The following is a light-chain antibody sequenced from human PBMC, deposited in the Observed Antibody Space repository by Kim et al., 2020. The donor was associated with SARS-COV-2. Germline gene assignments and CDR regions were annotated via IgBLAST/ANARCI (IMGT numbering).Light chain of an antibody. Sequence: DIQMTQSPSSLSASVGDRVTITCRASQSIRSNLNWYQQKPGKAPNLLIYGASTLQSGVPPRFSGSGSGTDFTLTISSLQPEDFATYVCKQSYITPLTFGPGTKVDIK. CDR2: GAS. V-gene: IGKV1-39*01. CDR1: QSIRSN. CDR3: KQSYITPLT. J-gene: IGKJ3*01.